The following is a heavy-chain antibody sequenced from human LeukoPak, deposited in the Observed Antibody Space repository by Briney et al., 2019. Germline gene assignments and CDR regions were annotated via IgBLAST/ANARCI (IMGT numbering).Heavy chain of an antibody. V-gene: IGHV3-21*04. J-gene: IGHJ4*02. CDR1: GFDFEGYT. CDR2: ISATSSDI. Sequence: TGGSLRLSCAASGFDFEGYTMTWVRQAPGKGLEWVSLISATSSDINYAESVRGRFTITRDNAKNSLFLQMDSLRVEDTAIYYCAKGLFSAFDKYLDSWGQGTLVTVSS. D-gene: IGHD5-12*01. CDR3: AKGLFSAFDKYLDS.